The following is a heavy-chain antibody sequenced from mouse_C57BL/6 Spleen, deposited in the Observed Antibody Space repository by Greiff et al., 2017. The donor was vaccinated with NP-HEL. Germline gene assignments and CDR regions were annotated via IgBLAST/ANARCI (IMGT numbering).Heavy chain of an antibody. Sequence: QVQLQQPGAELVMPGASVKLSCTASGYTFTSYWMHWVKQRPGQGLEWIGEIDPSDSYTNYNQKFKGKSTLTVDKSSSTAYMQLSSLTSEDSAVYYCARINYGSSPLFDYRGQGTTLTVSS. J-gene: IGHJ2*01. CDR3: ARINYGSSPLFDY. V-gene: IGHV1-69*01. D-gene: IGHD1-1*01. CDR2: IDPSDSYT. CDR1: GYTFTSYW.